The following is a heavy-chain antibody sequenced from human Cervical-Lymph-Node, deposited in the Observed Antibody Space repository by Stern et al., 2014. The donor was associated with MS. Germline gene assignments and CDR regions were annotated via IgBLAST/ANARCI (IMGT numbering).Heavy chain of an antibody. J-gene: IGHJ4*02. D-gene: IGHD4-17*01. Sequence: EVQLVESGAEVKKPGESLKISCKGSGYSFTANWIAWVRQMPGKGLEWTGIIYPGDSDTRYTPSFQGQVTISAVKSISTAYLQWSSLKASDTAMYYCARDYGDYAFDYWGQGTLVTVSS. CDR2: IYPGDSDT. V-gene: IGHV5-51*01. CDR3: ARDYGDYAFDY. CDR1: GYSFTANW.